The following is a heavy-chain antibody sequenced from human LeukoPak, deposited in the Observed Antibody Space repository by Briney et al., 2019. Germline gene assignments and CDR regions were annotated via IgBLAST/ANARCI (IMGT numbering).Heavy chain of an antibody. CDR1: GGSFSGYY. D-gene: IGHD3-3*01. Sequence: NTSETLSLTCAVYGGSFSGYYWSWIRQPPGEGLEWIGEINHSGSTNYNPSLKSRVTISVDTSKNQFSLKLSSVTAADTAVYYCARAARITIFGVVKCWFDPWGQGTLVTVSS. V-gene: IGHV4-34*01. J-gene: IGHJ5*02. CDR2: INHSGST. CDR3: ARAARITIFGVVKCWFDP.